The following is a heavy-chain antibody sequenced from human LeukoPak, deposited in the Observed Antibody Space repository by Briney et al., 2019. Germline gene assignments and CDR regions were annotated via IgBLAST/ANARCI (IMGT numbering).Heavy chain of an antibody. J-gene: IGHJ4*02. Sequence: PGGSLRLSCAASGFASSNYDMHWVRQTTGKGLEWVSPIGTAGDPYYPGSVKGRFTISRENAKNSLYLRMNSLRAGDTAVYYCARDRGSYTLDYWGQGTLVTVSS. CDR2: IGTAGDP. CDR1: GFASSNYD. D-gene: IGHD1-26*01. CDR3: ARDRGSYTLDY. V-gene: IGHV3-13*05.